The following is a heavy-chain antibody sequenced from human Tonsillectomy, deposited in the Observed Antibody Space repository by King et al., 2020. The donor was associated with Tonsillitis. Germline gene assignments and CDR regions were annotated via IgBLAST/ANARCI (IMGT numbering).Heavy chain of an antibody. J-gene: IGHJ6*02. D-gene: IGHD2-8*01. CDR1: GYTFTRYA. CDR3: ARPEVYRGGWYYCMDV. CDR2: INTNTGNP. Sequence: VQLVESGSELKKPGASVKVSCKASGYTFTRYAMTWVRQAPGQGLEWMRWINTNTGNPTYAQGFTGRFFFSLDTSVSTAYLQISSLKAEDTVVYYCARPEVYRGGWYYCMDVWGQGTTVPVSS. V-gene: IGHV7-4-1*02.